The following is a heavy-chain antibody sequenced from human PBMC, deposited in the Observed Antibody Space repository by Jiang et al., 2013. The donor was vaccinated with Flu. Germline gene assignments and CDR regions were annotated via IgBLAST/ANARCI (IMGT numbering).Heavy chain of an antibody. V-gene: IGHV3-48*03. Sequence: QLVESGGGLVQPGGSLRLSCAAAGFTFSTYDMNWVRQAPGKGLEWVSYISSSGSTIYYADSVKGRFTISRDNAKNSLYLQMNSLRAEDTAVYYCARIPLERAFDIWGQGTMVTVSS. CDR3: ARIPLERAFDI. D-gene: IGHD1-1*01. CDR2: ISSSGSTI. CDR1: GFTFSTYD. J-gene: IGHJ3*02.